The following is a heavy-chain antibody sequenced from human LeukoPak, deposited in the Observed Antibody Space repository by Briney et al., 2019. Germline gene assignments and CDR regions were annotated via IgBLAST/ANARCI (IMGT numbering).Heavy chain of an antibody. CDR2: ISGSGAGT. CDR1: GFTVSSKY. V-gene: IGHV3-23*01. J-gene: IGHJ4*02. Sequence: GGSLRLSCAASGFTVSSKYMSWVRQAPGKGLEWVSAISGSGAGTYYADSVKGRFTISRDNSKSTLYLQMNSLRAEDTAVYYCAKGRYYFGYWGQGTLVTVSS. CDR3: AKGRYYFGY.